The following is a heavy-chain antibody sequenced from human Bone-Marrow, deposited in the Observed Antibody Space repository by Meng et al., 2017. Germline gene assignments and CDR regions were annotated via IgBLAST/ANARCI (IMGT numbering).Heavy chain of an antibody. J-gene: IGHJ4*02. Sequence: GESLTISCASSGFTFSSYAMHWVRQAPGKGLEWVAVISYDGSNKYYADPVKGRFTISRDNSKNTLYLQMNSLRAEDTAVYYCARGYVVVTAITGYWGQGTLVTVSA. CDR2: ISYDGSNK. D-gene: IGHD2-21*02. CDR3: ARGYVVVTAITGY. V-gene: IGHV3-30*04. CDR1: GFTFSSYA.